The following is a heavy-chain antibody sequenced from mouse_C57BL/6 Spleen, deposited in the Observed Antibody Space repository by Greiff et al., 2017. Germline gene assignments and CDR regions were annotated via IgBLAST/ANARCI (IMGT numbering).Heavy chain of an antibody. V-gene: IGHV1-64*01. D-gene: IGHD2-3*01. CDR1: GYTFTSYW. CDR3: ARTDGYSWFAC. Sequence: QVQLQQPGAELVKPGASVKLSCKASGYTFTSYWMHWVKQRPGQGLEWIGMIHPTSGSTNYNEKFKSKATLTVDNSSSTAYMQLSSLTSEDSAVYCCARTDGYSWFACWGQGTLVTVSA. J-gene: IGHJ3*01. CDR2: IHPTSGST.